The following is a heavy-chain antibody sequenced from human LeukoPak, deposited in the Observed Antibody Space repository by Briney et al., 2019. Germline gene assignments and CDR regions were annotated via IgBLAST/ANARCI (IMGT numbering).Heavy chain of an antibody. CDR3: ARVGVTADFDY. J-gene: IGHJ4*02. D-gene: IGHD1-26*01. CDR2: IYYSGSS. CDR1: GGSISSSGYY. V-gene: IGHV4-39*07. Sequence: TSETLSLTCTVSGGSISSSGYYWGWVRQPPGKELEWIGSIYYSGSSHYNPSLKSRVSMSRDTAKNQFSLNLSSVTAADTAVYYCARVGVTADFDYWGQGTLVTVSS.